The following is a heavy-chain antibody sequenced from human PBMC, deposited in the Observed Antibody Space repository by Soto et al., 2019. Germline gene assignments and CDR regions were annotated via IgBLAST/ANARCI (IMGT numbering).Heavy chain of an antibody. CDR1: GGPFSSYA. V-gene: IGHV1-69*13. J-gene: IGHJ6*02. D-gene: IGHD6-13*01. CDR2: ISPIFGTA. Sequence: GASVKVSCKASGGPFSSYAISWVRQAPGQGLEWMGGISPIFGTANYAQNSQGRVTITADESTSTAYMELSSLRSEDTAVYYCARDLRAAGRPGMDVWGQGTTVTSP. CDR3: ARDLRAAGRPGMDV.